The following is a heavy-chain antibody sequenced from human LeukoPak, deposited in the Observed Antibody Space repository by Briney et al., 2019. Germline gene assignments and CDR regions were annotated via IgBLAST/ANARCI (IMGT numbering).Heavy chain of an antibody. V-gene: IGHV4-38-2*01. J-gene: IGHJ4*02. CDR1: GYSISSGYY. D-gene: IGHD5-12*01. CDR2: IFRSGST. Sequence: SETLSLTCAVSGYSISSGYYWGWIRQPPGKGLEWIGSIFRSGSTYYNPSIKSRVTISVDTSKNQFSLKLSSVTAADTALYYCARIRGYTGCDYWGQGTLVTVSS. CDR3: ARIRGYTGCDY.